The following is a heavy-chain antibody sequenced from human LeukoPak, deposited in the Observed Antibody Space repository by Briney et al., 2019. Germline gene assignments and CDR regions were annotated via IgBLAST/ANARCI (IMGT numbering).Heavy chain of an antibody. CDR3: VAPYCSSTSCDAYYYYYMDV. J-gene: IGHJ6*03. D-gene: IGHD2-2*01. V-gene: IGHV1-2*02. CDR2: INPNSGGT. Sequence: ASGKVSCKASGYTFTGHYMHWVRQAPGQGLERMGWINPNSGGTNYAQKCQGRVTMTCETSISTAYMELSRLRSDDTAVYYCVAPYCSSTSCDAYYYYYMDVWGKGTTVTVSS. CDR1: GYTFTGHY.